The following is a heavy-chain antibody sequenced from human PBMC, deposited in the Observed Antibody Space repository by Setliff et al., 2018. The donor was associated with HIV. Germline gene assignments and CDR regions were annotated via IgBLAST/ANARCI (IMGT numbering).Heavy chain of an antibody. J-gene: IGHJ4*02. V-gene: IGHV4-39*07. Sequence: KASETLSLTCTVSGGSISTSRYYWGWIRQPPGKGLEWIGSINYRGNTYYNPSLKSLAAISVDTSKNQFSLKLTSVTAADTAVYLCARDTSFGYWGQGTLVTVSS. CDR3: ARDTSFGY. CDR2: INYRGNT. CDR1: GGSISTSRYY.